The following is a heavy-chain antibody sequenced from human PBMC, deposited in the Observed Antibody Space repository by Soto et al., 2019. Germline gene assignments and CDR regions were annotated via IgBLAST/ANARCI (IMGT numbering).Heavy chain of an antibody. CDR2: IYPGDSDT. J-gene: IGHJ6*04. D-gene: IGHD3-3*01. Sequence: PGEFLKISCKGSGYSFTSYWIGWVRQMPGKGLEWMGIIYPGDSDTRYSPSFQGQVTISADKSISTAYLQWSSLKASDTAMYYCARHVPVFWSGYGWMDVWGKGTTVTVSS. V-gene: IGHV5-51*01. CDR3: ARHVPVFWSGYGWMDV. CDR1: GYSFTSYW.